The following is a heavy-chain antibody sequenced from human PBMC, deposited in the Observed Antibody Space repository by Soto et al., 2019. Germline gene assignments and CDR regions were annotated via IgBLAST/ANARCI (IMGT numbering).Heavy chain of an antibody. Sequence: EVQLVESGGGLVQPGGSLRLSCAASGFTFSSYWMHWVRKAPGKGLVWVSHIDSDGSSTTYADSVKGRFTISRDNAKNTVYLQMNSLRVEDTAVYYCARDYPGNGIDYWGQGTLVTVSS. CDR1: GFTFSSYW. D-gene: IGHD1-1*01. CDR3: ARDYPGNGIDY. CDR2: IDSDGSST. V-gene: IGHV3-74*01. J-gene: IGHJ4*02.